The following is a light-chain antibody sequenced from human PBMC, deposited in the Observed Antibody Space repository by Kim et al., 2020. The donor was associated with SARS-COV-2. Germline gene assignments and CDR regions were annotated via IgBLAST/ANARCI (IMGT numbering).Light chain of an antibody. Sequence: GERATLSCRDSQSVGSYLGCYQQKTGQVPRLLIAEAVKMATGTPARFTGSGSVTDFPLTISSLEPEDFAVYYCQQRSNWPLTFGGGTKVEIK. CDR1: QSVGSY. CDR2: EAV. CDR3: QQRSNWPLT. V-gene: IGKV3-11*01. J-gene: IGKJ4*01.